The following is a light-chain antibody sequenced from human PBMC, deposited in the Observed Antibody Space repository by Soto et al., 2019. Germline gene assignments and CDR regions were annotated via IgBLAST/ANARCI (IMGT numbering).Light chain of an antibody. CDR2: AAS. Sequence: DIQMTQSPSSVSASVGDRVTVTCRASQGISSCLAWYQKKPGKAPKLLIYAASSLQSGVQSRFSGSGSGTDVTLTISSLQPEDCAIYFCQQANSFPITFGQGTRLEIK. V-gene: IGKV1-12*01. J-gene: IGKJ5*01. CDR3: QQANSFPIT. CDR1: QGISSC.